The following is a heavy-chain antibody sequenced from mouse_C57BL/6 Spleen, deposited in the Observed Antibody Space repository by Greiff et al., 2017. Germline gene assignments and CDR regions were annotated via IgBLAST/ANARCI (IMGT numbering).Heavy chain of an antibody. CDR1: GYTFTSYW. J-gene: IGHJ2*01. D-gene: IGHD6-1*01. V-gene: IGHV1-64*01. CDR2: IHPNSGST. Sequence: QVQLQQSGAELVKPGASVKLSCKASGYTFTSYWMHWVKQRPGQGLEWIGMIHPNSGSTNYTEKFKSTATLTVDNSSSTAYMQHSSLASEDTAIYYCARSDASLDYWGQGTTLTVSS. CDR3: ARSDASLDY.